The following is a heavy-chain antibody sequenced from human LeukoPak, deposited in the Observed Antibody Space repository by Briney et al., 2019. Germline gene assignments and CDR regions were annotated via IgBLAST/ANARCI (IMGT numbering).Heavy chain of an antibody. CDR1: GGSISSYY. V-gene: IGHV4-59*01. D-gene: IGHD3-22*01. Sequence: PSETLSLTCTVSGGSISSYYWSWIRQPPGKGLEWIGYIYYSGSTNYNPSLKSRVTISVDTSKNQFSLKLSSVAAADTAVYHCARGDSSGYYYLVAFDIWGQGTMVTVSS. J-gene: IGHJ3*02. CDR2: IYYSGST. CDR3: ARGDSSGYYYLVAFDI.